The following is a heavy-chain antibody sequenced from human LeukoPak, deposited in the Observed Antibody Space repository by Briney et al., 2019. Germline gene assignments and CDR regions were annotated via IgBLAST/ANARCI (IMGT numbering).Heavy chain of an antibody. V-gene: IGHV4-34*01. Sequence: PETLSLTCAVYGGSFSGYYWSWIRQPPGKGLEWIGEINHSGSTNYNPSLKSRVTISVDTSKNQFSLKLSSVTAADTAVYYCARLTYSGYDFDYWGQGTLVTVSS. J-gene: IGHJ4*02. CDR1: GGSFSGYY. CDR3: ARLTYSGYDFDY. CDR2: INHSGST. D-gene: IGHD5-12*01.